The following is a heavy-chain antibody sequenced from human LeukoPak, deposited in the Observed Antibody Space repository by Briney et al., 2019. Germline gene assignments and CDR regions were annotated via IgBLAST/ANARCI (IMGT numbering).Heavy chain of an antibody. CDR3: ARPLRVTMVRGAAFRASSDFDP. Sequence: ASVKVSCKASGYTFTSYDINWVRQATGQGLEWMGWINPNSGGTNYAQKFQGRVTMTRDTSISTAYMELSRLRYDDTAVYYCARPLRVTMVRGAAFRASSDFDPWGQGTLVTVSS. D-gene: IGHD3-10*01. V-gene: IGHV1-2*02. CDR2: INPNSGGT. CDR1: GYTFTSYD. J-gene: IGHJ5*02.